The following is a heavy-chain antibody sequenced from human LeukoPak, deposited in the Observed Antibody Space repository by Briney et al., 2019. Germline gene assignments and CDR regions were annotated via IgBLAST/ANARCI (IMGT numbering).Heavy chain of an antibody. J-gene: IGHJ5*02. Sequence: GGSLRLSCVASGFTFRDYSMSWVRQAPGKGLEWVSNIRSTGGDTYYTDSVKGRFTISRDNSKNTLYLEMNSLRAEDTAVYYCAKGGYTTWFDPWGQGTLVTVSS. V-gene: IGHV3-23*01. CDR1: GFTFRDYS. D-gene: IGHD2-15*01. CDR3: AKGGYTTWFDP. CDR2: IRSTGGDT.